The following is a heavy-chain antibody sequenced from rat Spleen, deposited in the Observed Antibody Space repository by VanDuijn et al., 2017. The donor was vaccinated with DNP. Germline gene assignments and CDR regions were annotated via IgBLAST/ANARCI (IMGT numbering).Heavy chain of an antibody. CDR2: IRFDGAIT. CDR3: ARHVLPLRVWDY. CDR1: GFTFSNYD. D-gene: IGHD1-4*01. V-gene: IGHV5-22*01. Sequence: EVQLVESGGGFVQPGGSLKLSCAASGFTFSNYDMAWVRQAPTKGLEWVASIRFDGAITFYGDSVKGRFTISRDNAKSTLYLHMNSLRSEDMATYYCARHVLPLRVWDYWGQGVTVTVSS. J-gene: IGHJ2*01.